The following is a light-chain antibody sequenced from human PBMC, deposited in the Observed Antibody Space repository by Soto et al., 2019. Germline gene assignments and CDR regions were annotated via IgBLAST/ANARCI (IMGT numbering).Light chain of an antibody. J-gene: IGKJ3*01. V-gene: IGKV3-20*01. Sequence: EIVLTQSPGTLSLSPGERATLSCRASQSVSGSSLAWYQLTPGQAPSLLIFDASRRATGIPDRFGGSGSGTDFTLTISSLAPEDFAVYYCQQYDSPPITFGPGTKVD. CDR3: QQYDSPPIT. CDR1: QSVSGSS. CDR2: DAS.